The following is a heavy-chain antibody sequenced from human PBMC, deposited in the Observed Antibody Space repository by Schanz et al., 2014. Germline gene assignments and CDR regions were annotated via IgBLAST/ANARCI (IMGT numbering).Heavy chain of an antibody. CDR1: GFAFSGYY. V-gene: IGHV1-2*02. J-gene: IGHJ6*02. CDR3: ARDERGVSSNRNGPDYYYGFDV. D-gene: IGHD3-10*01. Sequence: QVQLVQSGAEVKKPGASVKVSCKVSGFAFSGYYIHWVRQAPGQGLEWMGWINPKSGGTKYAQKFQGRVTMTRDTSISTAYMEVNTLTSDDTALYYCARDERGVSSNRNGPDYYYGFDVWGQGTTVTVSS. CDR2: INPKSGGT.